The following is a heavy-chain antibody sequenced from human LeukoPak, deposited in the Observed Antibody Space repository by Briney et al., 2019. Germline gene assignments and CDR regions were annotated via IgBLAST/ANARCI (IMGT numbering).Heavy chain of an antibody. D-gene: IGHD2-2*01. Sequence: GGSLRLSCAASGFTFSDYYMSWIRQAPGKGLEWVSYISSSGNTIYYADSVKGRFTISRDNANNSLYLQMNSLRAEDTAVYYCARPAPEGFYYYYMDVWGKGTTVTVSS. J-gene: IGHJ6*03. CDR2: ISSSGNTI. V-gene: IGHV3-11*04. CDR3: ARPAPEGFYYYYMDV. CDR1: GFTFSDYY.